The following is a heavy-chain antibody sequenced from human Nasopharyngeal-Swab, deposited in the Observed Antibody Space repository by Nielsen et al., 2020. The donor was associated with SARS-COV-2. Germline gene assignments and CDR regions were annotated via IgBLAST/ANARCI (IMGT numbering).Heavy chain of an antibody. Sequence: SVKVSCKASVGSFSTNGISWVRQAPGQGLEWMGGIIPIFGTTNYAQKFQGRFTITADDSTSTAYMELSSLRSEDTAVYYCAREQSRYCSSTSCFYQYWGQGTVVTVSS. J-gene: IGHJ1*01. CDR2: IIPIFGTT. CDR1: VGSFSTNG. CDR3: AREQSRYCSSTSCFYQY. D-gene: IGHD2-2*01. V-gene: IGHV1-69*13.